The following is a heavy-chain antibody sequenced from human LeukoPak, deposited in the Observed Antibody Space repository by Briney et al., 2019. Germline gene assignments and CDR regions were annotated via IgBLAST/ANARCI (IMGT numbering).Heavy chain of an antibody. J-gene: IGHJ4*02. CDR1: GFTVSSNY. CDR3: AKDRGASCYNIFDY. D-gene: IGHD2-2*02. Sequence: GGSLRLSCAASGFTVSSNYMSWVRQAPGKGLEWVSVIYSGGSTYYADSVKGRFTISRDTSKNTLYLQMNSLRAEDTAVYYCAKDRGASCYNIFDYWGQGILVTVSS. CDR2: IYSGGST. V-gene: IGHV3-53*01.